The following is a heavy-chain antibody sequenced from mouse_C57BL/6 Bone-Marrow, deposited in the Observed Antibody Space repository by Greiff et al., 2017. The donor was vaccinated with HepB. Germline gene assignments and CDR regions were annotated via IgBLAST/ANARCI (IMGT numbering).Heavy chain of an antibody. V-gene: IGHV1-82*01. CDR1: GYAFSSSW. CDR3: ARSRDGYAMDY. D-gene: IGHD1-1*01. J-gene: IGHJ4*01. Sequence: QVQLQQSGPELVKPGASVKISCKASGYAFSSSWMNWVKQRPGKGLEWIGRIYPGDGDTNYNGKFKGKATLTADKSPSTAYMQLSSLTSEDSAVYFCARSRDGYAMDYWGQGTSVTVSS. CDR2: IYPGDGDT.